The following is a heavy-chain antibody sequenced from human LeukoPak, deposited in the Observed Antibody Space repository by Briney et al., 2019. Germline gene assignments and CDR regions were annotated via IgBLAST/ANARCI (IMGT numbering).Heavy chain of an antibody. Sequence: GGSLRLSCAASGFTFSSYSMNWVRQAPGKGLEWVSSISSSSSYIYYADSVKGRFTISRDNAKNSLYLQVNSLRAEDTAVYYCASLGGDSGYDYPLDYWGQGTLVTVSS. CDR3: ASLGGDSGYDYPLDY. D-gene: IGHD5-12*01. CDR1: GFTFSSYS. CDR2: ISSSSSYI. V-gene: IGHV3-21*01. J-gene: IGHJ4*02.